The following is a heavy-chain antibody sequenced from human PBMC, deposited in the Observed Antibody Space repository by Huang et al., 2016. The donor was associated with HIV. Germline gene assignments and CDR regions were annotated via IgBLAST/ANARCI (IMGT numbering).Heavy chain of an antibody. CDR3: ARRAASGWQQEYFHL. V-gene: IGHV2-5*01. J-gene: IGHJ1*01. CDR1: GFSLSTSGVG. Sequence: QITLKESGPTLVKPTQTLPLTCTFSGFSLSTSGVGVGWIRQPPGKALEWLALIHWNNDKHYNSSLKRTITITKDTSKNPVGLTMANGDPLDTATYYCARRAASGWQQEYFHLWGQGTLVTVSS. CDR2: IHWNNDK. D-gene: IGHD6-19*01.